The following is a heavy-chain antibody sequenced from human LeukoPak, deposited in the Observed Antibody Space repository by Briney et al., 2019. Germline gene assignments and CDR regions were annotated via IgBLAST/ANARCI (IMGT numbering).Heavy chain of an antibody. J-gene: IGHJ5*02. CDR2: IWYDGSNK. D-gene: IGHD4-17*01. Sequence: GRSLRLSCAASGFTFSSYGMHWVRQAPGKGLEWVAVIWYDGSNKYYADSVKGRFTISRDNSKNTLYLQMNSLRGEDTAVYYCAKNEYGDYSWFDPWGQGTLVTVSS. V-gene: IGHV3-33*06. CDR3: AKNEYGDYSWFDP. CDR1: GFTFSSYG.